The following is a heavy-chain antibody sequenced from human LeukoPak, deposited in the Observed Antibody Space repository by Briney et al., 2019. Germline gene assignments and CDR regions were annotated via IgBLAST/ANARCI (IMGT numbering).Heavy chain of an antibody. CDR2: IYYSGST. CDR3: ARDTRQQWAFDY. V-gene: IGHV4-31*01. CDR1: GGSISSSGYY. Sequence: SQTLSLTCTVSGGSISSSGYYWSWIRQHPGKGLEWIGYIYYSGSTDYNPSLKSPVTISVDTSKNQFSLKLSSVTAADTAVYYCARDTRQQWAFDYCGQGTLVTVSS. D-gene: IGHD6-19*01. J-gene: IGHJ4*02.